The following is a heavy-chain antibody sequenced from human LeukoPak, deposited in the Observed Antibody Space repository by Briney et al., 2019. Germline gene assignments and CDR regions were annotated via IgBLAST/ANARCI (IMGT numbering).Heavy chain of an antibody. Sequence: GASVKVSCKASGYTFTSYGISWVRQAPGQGLEWMGRIIPILGIANYAQKFQGRVTITADKSTSTAYMELSSLRSEDTAVYYCARDRQSPDSSGYYYLADWGQGTLVTVSS. CDR1: GYTFTSYG. CDR2: IIPILGIA. V-gene: IGHV1-69*04. CDR3: ARDRQSPDSSGYYYLAD. J-gene: IGHJ4*02. D-gene: IGHD3-22*01.